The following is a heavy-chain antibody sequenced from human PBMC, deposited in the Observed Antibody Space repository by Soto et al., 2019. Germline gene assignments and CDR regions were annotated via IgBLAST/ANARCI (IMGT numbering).Heavy chain of an antibody. D-gene: IGHD3-9*01. V-gene: IGHV1-46*01. Sequence: ASVKVSCKASGYTFTSYYMHWVRQAPGQGLEWMGIINPSGGSTSYAQKFQGRVTMTRDTSTSTVYMELSSLRSEDTAVYYCARDMNDILTGPDGMDVWGQVTTVTVSS. J-gene: IGHJ6*02. CDR3: ARDMNDILTGPDGMDV. CDR1: GYTFTSYY. CDR2: INPSGGST.